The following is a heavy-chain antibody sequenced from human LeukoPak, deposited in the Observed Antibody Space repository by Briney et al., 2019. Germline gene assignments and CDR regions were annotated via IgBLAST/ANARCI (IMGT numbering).Heavy chain of an antibody. CDR1: GYXFTGYY. CDR3: ARSSIAAAYVDWFDP. V-gene: IGHV1-2*02. J-gene: IGHJ5*02. D-gene: IGHD6-13*01. Sequence: GASVKVSCKASGYXFTGYYMHWVRQAPGQGREWLGWINPNSGGTNYAQKFQGRVTMTRDTSISTAYMELSRLRSDDTAVYYCARSSIAAAYVDWFDPWGQGTLVTVSS. CDR2: INPNSGGT.